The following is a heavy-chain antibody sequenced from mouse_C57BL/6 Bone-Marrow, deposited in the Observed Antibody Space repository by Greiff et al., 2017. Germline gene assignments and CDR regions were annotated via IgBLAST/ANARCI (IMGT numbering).Heavy chain of an antibody. D-gene: IGHD1-1*01. J-gene: IGHJ1*03. CDR1: GYTFTSYW. CDR2: IDPSDSYT. Sequence: QVQLQQPGAELVMPGASVKLSCKASGYTFTSYWMHWVKQRPGQGLEWIGEIDPSDSYTNYNPKFKGKSTLTVDKSSSTAYMQLSSLTSEDSAVYYCARSLATQYFDVWGTGTTVTVSS. V-gene: IGHV1-69*01. CDR3: ARSLATQYFDV.